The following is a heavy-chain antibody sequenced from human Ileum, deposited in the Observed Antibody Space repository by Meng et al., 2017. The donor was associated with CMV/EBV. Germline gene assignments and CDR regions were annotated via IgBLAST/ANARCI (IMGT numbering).Heavy chain of an antibody. D-gene: IGHD3-3*01. J-gene: IGHJ4*02. Sequence: SETLSLTCTVSGGSISSSSYYWGWIRQPPGKGLEWIGSIYYSGSTYYNPSLKSRVTISVDTSKNQFSLKLSSVTAADTAVYYCARAPYDLWSGYNYYFDYWGQGTLVTVSS. CDR2: IYYSGST. CDR1: GGSISSSSYY. CDR3: ARAPYDLWSGYNYYFDY. V-gene: IGHV4-39*07.